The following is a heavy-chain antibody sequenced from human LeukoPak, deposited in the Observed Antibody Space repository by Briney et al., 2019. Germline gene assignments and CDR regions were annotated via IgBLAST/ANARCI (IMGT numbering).Heavy chain of an antibody. Sequence: ASVKVSCKASGYTFTSYNIHWVRQAPGQGLEWVGWISAYNGNTNYAQKLQGRVTMTTDTSTSTAYMELRSLRSDDTAVYYCARGIGYCSSTSCYTYYYYYMDVWGKGTTVTVSS. CDR3: ARGIGYCSSTSCYTYYYYYMDV. D-gene: IGHD2-2*01. CDR2: ISAYNGNT. V-gene: IGHV1-18*04. J-gene: IGHJ6*03. CDR1: GYTFTSYN.